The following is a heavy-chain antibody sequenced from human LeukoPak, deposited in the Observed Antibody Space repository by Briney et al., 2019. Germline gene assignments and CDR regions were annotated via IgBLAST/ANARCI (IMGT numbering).Heavy chain of an antibody. CDR2: INPSGGST. D-gene: IGHD3-22*01. Sequence: GASVKVSCKASGYTFTSYYMHWVRQAPGQGLEWMGIINPSGGSTSYAQKFQGRVTMNRDTSTSTVYMELSSLRSEDTAVYYCARDNQPGYYDSSDFNWFDPWGQGTLVTVSS. V-gene: IGHV1-46*01. CDR3: ARDNQPGYYDSSDFNWFDP. CDR1: GYTFTSYY. J-gene: IGHJ5*02.